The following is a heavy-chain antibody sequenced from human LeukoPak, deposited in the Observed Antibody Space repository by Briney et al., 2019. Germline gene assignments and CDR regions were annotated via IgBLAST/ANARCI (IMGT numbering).Heavy chain of an antibody. J-gene: IGHJ4*02. CDR3: ARKGDGSGSYYLSY. V-gene: IGHV4-39*01. D-gene: IGHD3-10*01. CDR1: GGSISNYY. Sequence: SETLSLTCTVSGGSISNYYWSWIRQPPGKGLEWIGSIYYSGSTYYSPSLKSRVTISVDTSKNQFSLKLSSVTAADTAVYYCARKGDGSGSYYLSYWGQGTLVTVSS. CDR2: IYYSGST.